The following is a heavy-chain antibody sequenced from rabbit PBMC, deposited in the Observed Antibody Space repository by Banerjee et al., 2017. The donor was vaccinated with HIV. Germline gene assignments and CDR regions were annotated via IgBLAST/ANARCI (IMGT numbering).Heavy chain of an antibody. J-gene: IGHJ4*01. CDR2: IYTSSGTT. V-gene: IGHV1S40*01. Sequence: QSLEESGGDLVKPGASLTLTCKASGFDLSSYYYMCWVRQAPGKGLEWIACIYTSSGTTYYASWAKGRFTISKTSSTTVTLQMTSLTAADTATYFCARETAAYAGDTYTGGNLWGPGTLVTVS. D-gene: IGHD4-2*01. CDR1: GFDLSSYYY. CDR3: ARETAAYAGDTYTGGNL.